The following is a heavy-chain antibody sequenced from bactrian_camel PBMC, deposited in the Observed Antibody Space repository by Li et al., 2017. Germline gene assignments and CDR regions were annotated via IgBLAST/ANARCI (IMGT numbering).Heavy chain of an antibody. D-gene: IGHD5*01. V-gene: IGHV3S53*01. CDR2: IANDGST. CDR1: GSASSSEY. CDR3: VRDLKTFYGENY. J-gene: IGHJ4*01. Sequence: VQLVESGGGSVQAGGSLRLSCKVSGSASSSEYMGWFRRILGEENEGVAAIANDGSTDYAEFVQGRFTISRDDAKNTVYLQMNSLKPEDTAVYYCVRDLKTFYGENYWGQGTQVTVS.